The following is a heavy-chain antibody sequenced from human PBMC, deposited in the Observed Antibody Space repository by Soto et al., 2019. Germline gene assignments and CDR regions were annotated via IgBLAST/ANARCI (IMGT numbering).Heavy chain of an antibody. J-gene: IGHJ6*02. CDR3: ARGGSEGGLDV. Sequence: QMQLQESGPGVVKPSETLSLTCTVSGASISTYYWTWIRQAPGKGLKWIGYLYYGGNTNYNPSLKSRVTMSVDTSKYHFYLTLTSATAADTAVYFCARGGSEGGLDVWGQGTTVAVSS. V-gene: IGHV4-59*01. CDR1: GASISTYY. CDR2: LYYGGNT. D-gene: IGHD3-10*01.